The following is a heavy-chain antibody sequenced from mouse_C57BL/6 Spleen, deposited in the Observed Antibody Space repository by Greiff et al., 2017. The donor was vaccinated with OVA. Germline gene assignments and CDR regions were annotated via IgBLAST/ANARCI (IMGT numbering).Heavy chain of an antibody. V-gene: IGHV1-26*01. J-gene: IGHJ1*03. CDR3: AREYYYGSSYHWYFDV. CDR1: GYTFTDYY. CDR2: INPNNGGT. Sequence: VQLQQSGPELVKPGASVKISCKASGYTFTDYYMNWVKQSHGKSLEWIGDINPNNGGTSYNQKFKGKATLTVDKSSSTAYMELRSLTSEDSAVYYCAREYYYGSSYHWYFDVWGTGTTVTVSS. D-gene: IGHD1-1*01.